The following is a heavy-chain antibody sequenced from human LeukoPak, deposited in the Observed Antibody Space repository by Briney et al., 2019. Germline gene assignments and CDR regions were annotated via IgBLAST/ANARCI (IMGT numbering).Heavy chain of an antibody. Sequence: SVKVSCKASGGTFSSYAISWVRQAPGQELEWMGGIIPIFGTAKYAQKFQGRVTITADESTSTAYMELSSLRSEDTAVYYCATTYYYDRWGRAFDIWGQGTMVTVSS. CDR1: GGTFSSYA. CDR2: IIPIFGTA. CDR3: ATTYYYDRWGRAFDI. V-gene: IGHV1-69*13. J-gene: IGHJ3*02. D-gene: IGHD3-22*01.